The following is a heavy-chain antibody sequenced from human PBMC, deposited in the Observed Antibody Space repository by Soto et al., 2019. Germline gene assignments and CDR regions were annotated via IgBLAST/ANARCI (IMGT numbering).Heavy chain of an antibody. Sequence: QITLKESGPTLVKPTQILTLTCTFSGFSLNNGGEGVAWSRQPPGKALEWLAFIYWDDDKFYSPSLQTRLTITKDTSKNQVVLTMTNMDPVDTATYYCAHRVMKRGDFALWGQGVLVTVSS. D-gene: IGHD3-10*01. CDR1: GFSLNNGGEG. CDR3: AHRVMKRGDFAL. J-gene: IGHJ5*02. CDR2: IYWDDDK. V-gene: IGHV2-5*02.